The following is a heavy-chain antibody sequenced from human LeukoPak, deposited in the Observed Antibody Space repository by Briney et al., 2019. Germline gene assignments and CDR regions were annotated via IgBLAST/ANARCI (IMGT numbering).Heavy chain of an antibody. D-gene: IGHD2-2*01. CDR3: ARLRGSRRYCSSTSCLGPGMDV. CDR1: GGSFSGYY. V-gene: IGHV4-34*01. Sequence: SETLSLTCAVYGGSFSGYYWSWIRQPPGKGLEWIGEINHSGSTNYNPSLKSRVTISVDTSKNQFSLKLSSVTAADTAVYYCARLRGSRRYCSSTSCLGPGMDVWGQGTTVTVSS. CDR2: INHSGST. J-gene: IGHJ6*02.